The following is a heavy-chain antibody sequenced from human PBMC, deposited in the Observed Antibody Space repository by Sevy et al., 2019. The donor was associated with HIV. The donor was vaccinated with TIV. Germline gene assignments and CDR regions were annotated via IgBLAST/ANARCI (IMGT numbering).Heavy chain of an antibody. CDR3: ARDRRGIGYDLDYYYYYMDV. Sequence: GGSLRLSCAASGFTFSDYYMSWIRQAPGKGLEWVSYISSSGSTIYYADSVKGRFTISRDNAKNSLYLQMNSLRAEETAVYYCARDRRGIGYDLDYYYYYMDVWGKGTRVTVSS. J-gene: IGHJ6*03. V-gene: IGHV3-11*01. D-gene: IGHD5-12*01. CDR1: GFTFSDYY. CDR2: ISSSGSTI.